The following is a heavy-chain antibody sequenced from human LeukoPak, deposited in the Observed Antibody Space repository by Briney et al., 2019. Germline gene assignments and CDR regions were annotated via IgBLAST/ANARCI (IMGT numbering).Heavy chain of an antibody. CDR3: ARYTEYYFDY. CDR1: GFIFRTLW. CDR2: MKRDGSEI. V-gene: IGHV3-7*02. Sequence: PGGSQTLSSSQAGFIFRTLWKTWVRQTGGKRLEWVANMKRDGSEIYYAGSVKGRFTISRDNAKNSLYLQMNSLRAEDTAVYYCARYTEYYFDYWGQGTLVTVSS. D-gene: IGHD2-2*02. J-gene: IGHJ4*02.